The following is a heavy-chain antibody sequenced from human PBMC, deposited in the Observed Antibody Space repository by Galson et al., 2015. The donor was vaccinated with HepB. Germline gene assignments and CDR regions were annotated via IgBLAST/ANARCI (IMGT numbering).Heavy chain of an antibody. J-gene: IGHJ5*02. CDR2: IYSGGST. CDR1: AFTVSSNY. Sequence: SLRLSCAASAFTVSSNYVSWVRQPPGKGLEWVSIIYSGGSTFHADSAKGRFTISRDNSKNTVYLQMNSLRAEDTAVYYCARSVYVAGRPAWFDPWGQGTPVTVSS. V-gene: IGHV3-66*01. D-gene: IGHD2-8*01. CDR3: ARSVYVAGRPAWFDP.